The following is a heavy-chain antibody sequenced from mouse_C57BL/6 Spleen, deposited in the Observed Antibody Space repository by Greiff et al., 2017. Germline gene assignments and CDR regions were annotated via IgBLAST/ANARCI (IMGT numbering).Heavy chain of an antibody. V-gene: IGHV1-64*01. J-gene: IGHJ1*03. CDR2: IHPNSGST. D-gene: IGHD2-5*01. Sequence: VQLQQPGAELVKPGASVKLSCKASGYTFTSYWMHWVKQRPGQGLEWIGMIHPNSGSTNYNEKFKSKATLTVDKSSSTAYMQLSSLTSEDSAVYYCARPYYSNYVSYWYFDVWGTGTTVTVSS. CDR3: ARPYYSNYVSYWYFDV. CDR1: GYTFTSYW.